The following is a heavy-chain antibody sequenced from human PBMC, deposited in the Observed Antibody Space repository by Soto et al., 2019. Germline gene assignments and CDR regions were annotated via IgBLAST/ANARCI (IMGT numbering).Heavy chain of an antibody. CDR1: GGTFSRHA. Sequence: QVQLVQSGSEVKMPGSSVKVSCKTSGGTFSRHAINWVRQAPGQGLEWMGGIIPLFGTTNYAQKFKGRVTISADESTSTADMELSSLTSEDAAGYYCARAAIHGSSWYFWFDPWGQGTLVTVSS. D-gene: IGHD6-13*01. CDR2: IIPLFGTT. CDR3: ARAAIHGSSWYFWFDP. J-gene: IGHJ5*02. V-gene: IGHV1-69*01.